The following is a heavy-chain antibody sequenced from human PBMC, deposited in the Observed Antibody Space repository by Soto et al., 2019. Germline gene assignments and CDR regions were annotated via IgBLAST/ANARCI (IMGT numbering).Heavy chain of an antibody. CDR1: GGTFSSYA. Sequence: ASVKVSCKASGGTFSSYAISWVRQAPGQGLEWMGGIIPIFGTANYAQKFQGGVTITADESTSTAYMELSSLRSEDTAVYYCARTITGYSSGWKEYYFDYWGQGTLVTVSS. CDR2: IIPIFGTA. V-gene: IGHV1-69*13. D-gene: IGHD6-19*01. CDR3: ARTITGYSSGWKEYYFDY. J-gene: IGHJ4*02.